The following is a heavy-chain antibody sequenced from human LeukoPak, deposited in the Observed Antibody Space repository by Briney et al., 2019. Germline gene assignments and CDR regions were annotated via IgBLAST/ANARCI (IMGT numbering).Heavy chain of an antibody. CDR2: ISYDGSNK. J-gene: IGHJ4*02. Sequence: GRSLRLSCAASGFTFSSYAMHWVRQAPGKGLEWVAVISYDGSNKYYADSVKGRFTISRDNSKNTLYLQMNSLRAEDTAVYYCARDYSHYGSESSTPGYWGQGTLVTVSS. CDR3: ARDYSHYGSESSTPGY. D-gene: IGHD3-10*01. V-gene: IGHV3-30-3*01. CDR1: GFTFSSYA.